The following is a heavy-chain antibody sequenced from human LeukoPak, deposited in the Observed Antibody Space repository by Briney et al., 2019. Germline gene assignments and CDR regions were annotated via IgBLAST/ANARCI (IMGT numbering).Heavy chain of an antibody. CDR2: IYPGDSDT. Sequence: GESLKISCKGSGYSFTSFWIGWVRQMPGKGLEWMGIIYPGDSDTRYSPSFQGQVTISADKSISSAYLQWSSLKASDTAMYHCARLRSHLWFGDYDYWGRGTLVTVSS. CDR1: GYSFTSFW. V-gene: IGHV5-51*01. J-gene: IGHJ4*02. D-gene: IGHD3-10*01. CDR3: ARLRSHLWFGDYDY.